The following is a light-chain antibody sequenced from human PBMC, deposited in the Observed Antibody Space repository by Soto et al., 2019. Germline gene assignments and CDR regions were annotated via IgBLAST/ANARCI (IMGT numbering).Light chain of an antibody. Sequence: EIVMTQSPATLSVSPGERATLSCRASQSVSSNLAWYQQKPGQAPRLLIYGASNRATGVPARFRGSGSGTEFTLTISSLQSEDFAVYYCQQYNNWPPWTFGQGTKVEIK. CDR3: QQYNNWPPWT. CDR2: GAS. J-gene: IGKJ1*01. V-gene: IGKV3-15*01. CDR1: QSVSSN.